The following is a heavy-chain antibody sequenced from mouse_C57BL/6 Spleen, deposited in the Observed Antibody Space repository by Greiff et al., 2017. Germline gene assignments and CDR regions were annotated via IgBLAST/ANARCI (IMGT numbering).Heavy chain of an antibody. J-gene: IGHJ3*01. CDR1: GFNIKDDY. CDR3: TTHGRVFAY. Sequence: VQLKQSGAELVRPGASVKLSCTASGFNIKDDYMHWVKQRPEQGLEWIGWIDPENGDTEYASKFQGKATITADTSSNTAYLQLSSLTSEDTAVYYCTTHGRVFAYWGQGTLVTVSA. D-gene: IGHD1-1*01. V-gene: IGHV14-4*01. CDR2: IDPENGDT.